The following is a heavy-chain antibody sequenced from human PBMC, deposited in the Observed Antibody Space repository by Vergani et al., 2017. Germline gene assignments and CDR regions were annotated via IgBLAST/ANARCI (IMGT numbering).Heavy chain of an antibody. CDR1: GGTFSSYA. CDR2: IIPIFGTA. Sequence: QVQLVQSGAEVKKPGSSVKVSCKASGGTFSSYAISWVRQAPGQGLEWMGRIIPIFGTANYAQKFQGRVTITADESTSTAYMELSSLRSEDTAVYYCARVERRSXAGTGYYYYYGMDVWGQGTTVTVSS. CDR3: ARVERRSXAGTGYYYYYGMDV. V-gene: IGHV1-69*13. J-gene: IGHJ6*02. D-gene: IGHD6-13*01.